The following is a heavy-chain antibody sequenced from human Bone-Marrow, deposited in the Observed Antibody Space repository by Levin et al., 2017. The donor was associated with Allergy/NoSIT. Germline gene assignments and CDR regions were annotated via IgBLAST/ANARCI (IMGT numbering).Heavy chain of an antibody. CDR2: IYPGDSDT. J-gene: IGHJ4*02. V-gene: IGHV5-51*01. D-gene: IGHD6-19*01. CDR1: GFSFTNYW. Sequence: GESLKISCEGSGFSFTNYWIGWVRQMPGKGLEWMGIIYPGDSDTRYSPSFQGQVTISADKSISTAYLQWSYLRASDTAMYYCARFPPPYSSDYSDLRCWGQGTLVTVSS. CDR3: ARFPPPYSSDYSDLRC.